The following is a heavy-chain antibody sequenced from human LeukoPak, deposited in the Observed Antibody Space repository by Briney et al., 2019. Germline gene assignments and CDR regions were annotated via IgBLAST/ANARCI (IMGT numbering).Heavy chain of an antibody. D-gene: IGHD3-10*01. V-gene: IGHV4-59*12. J-gene: IGHJ6*02. CDR1: GGSISSYY. Sequence: PSETLSLTCTVSGGSISSYYWSWIRQPPGKGLEWIGYIYYSGSTNYNPSLKSRVTISVDTSKNQFSLKLSSVTAADTAVYYCARSGGEGEFGSYYYYYGMDVWGQGTTVTVSS. CDR3: ARSGGEGEFGSYYYYYGMDV. CDR2: IYYSGST.